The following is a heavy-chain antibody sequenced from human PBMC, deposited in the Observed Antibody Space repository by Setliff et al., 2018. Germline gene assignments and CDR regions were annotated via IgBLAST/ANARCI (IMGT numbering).Heavy chain of an antibody. D-gene: IGHD3-22*01. CDR2: IYTSGST. V-gene: IGHV4-61*09. CDR1: GASLSSGTYY. J-gene: IGHJ4*02. Sequence: LSLTCTVSGASLSSGTYYWSWIRQPAGKGLEWIGHIYTSGSTNYNPSLKSRVTISVDTSKNQFSLKLSSVTAADTAVYYCARARRGYSSGYYVFDYWGQGTLVTVSS. CDR3: ARARRGYSSGYYVFDY.